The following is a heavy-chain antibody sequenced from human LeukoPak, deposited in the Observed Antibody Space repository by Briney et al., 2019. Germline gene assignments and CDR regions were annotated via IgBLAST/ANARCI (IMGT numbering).Heavy chain of an antibody. D-gene: IGHD3-10*01. CDR2: IKQDGSEK. J-gene: IGHJ3*02. V-gene: IGHV3-7*01. CDR3: ARSGIVDAFDI. CDR1: GFTFSSSW. Sequence: GGSLRLSCAASGFTFSSSWMSWVRQAPGKGLEWVANIKQDGSEKNYMDFVKGRFTISRDNARNSLYLQMSSLRVEDTAVYYCARSGIVDAFDIWGQGTMVTVSS.